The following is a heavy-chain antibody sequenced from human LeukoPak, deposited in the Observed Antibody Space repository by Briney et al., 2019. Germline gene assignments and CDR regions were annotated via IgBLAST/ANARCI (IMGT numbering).Heavy chain of an antibody. Sequence: GRSLRLSCAASGFTFSSYAMHWVRQAPGKGLEWVAVISYDGSNKYYADSVKGRFTISRDNSKNTLYLQMNSLRAEDTAVYYCARGGRGYYDSSGYYPLWGQGTLVTVSS. CDR1: GFTFSSYA. D-gene: IGHD3-22*01. V-gene: IGHV3-30-3*01. CDR2: ISYDGSNK. J-gene: IGHJ4*02. CDR3: ARGGRGYYDSSGYYPL.